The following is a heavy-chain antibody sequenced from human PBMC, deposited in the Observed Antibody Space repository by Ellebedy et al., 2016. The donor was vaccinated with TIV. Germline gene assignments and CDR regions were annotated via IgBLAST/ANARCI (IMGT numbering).Heavy chain of an antibody. CDR3: AAEAWWRLDS. V-gene: IGHV3-7*01. D-gene: IGHD2-15*01. CDR1: GPIFSHNW. J-gene: IGHJ4*02. CDR2: INPLGSQK. Sequence: GESLKISCVDSGPIFSHNWMSWVRQAPGKGLEWVAKINPLGSQKAYVDSVKGRFTISRDNAENSLFLEMNSLRVEATSVYYCAAEAWWRLDSWGQGTLGTVSS.